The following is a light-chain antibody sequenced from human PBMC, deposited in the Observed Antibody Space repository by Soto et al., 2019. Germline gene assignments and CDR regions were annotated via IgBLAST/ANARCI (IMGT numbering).Light chain of an antibody. CDR1: QGISNY. Sequence: DIQMTQSPSSLSASVGDRVTITCRASQGISNYLAWYQQKPGKVPKLLIYAASTLQSVVPSRFSGSGSWTDFTLTISSLQPEDVATYYCLKYNSAPFTFGPGTKVDIK. CDR2: AAS. J-gene: IGKJ3*01. V-gene: IGKV1-27*01. CDR3: LKYNSAPFT.